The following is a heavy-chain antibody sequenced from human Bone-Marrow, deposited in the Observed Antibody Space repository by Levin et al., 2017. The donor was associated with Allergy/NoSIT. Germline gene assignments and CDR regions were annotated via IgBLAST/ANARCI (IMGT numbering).Heavy chain of an antibody. CDR2: IKSKTDGGTT. V-gene: IGHV3-15*01. CDR3: TTDQGYYYGSGSPIIYYYYGMDV. Sequence: LPCAASGFTFSNAWMSWVRQAPGKGLEWVGRIKSKTDGGTTDYAAPVKGRFTISRDDSKNTLYLQMNSLKTEDTAVYYCTTDQGYYYGSGSPIIYYYYGMDVWGQGTTVTVSS. D-gene: IGHD3-10*01. CDR1: GFTFSNAW. J-gene: IGHJ6*02.